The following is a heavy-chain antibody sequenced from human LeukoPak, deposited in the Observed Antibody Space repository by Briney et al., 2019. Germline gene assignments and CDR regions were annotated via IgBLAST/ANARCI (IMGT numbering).Heavy chain of an antibody. CDR3: AKARSGSANWALQIFDN. CDR2: ISSSGSTI. V-gene: IGHV3-11*01. D-gene: IGHD1-1*01. CDR1: GFTFSDYY. J-gene: IGHJ4*02. Sequence: PGGSLRLSCAASGFTFSDYYMSWIRQAPGKGLEWVSYISSSGSTIYYADSVKGRFTISRDNSNNTLYVQMNSLRAEDTAVYYCAKARSGSANWALQIFDNWGQGTLVTVSS.